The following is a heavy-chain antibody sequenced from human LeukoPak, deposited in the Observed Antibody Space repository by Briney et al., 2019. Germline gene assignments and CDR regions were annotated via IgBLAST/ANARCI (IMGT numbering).Heavy chain of an antibody. CDR3: AREGRRDGYNS. J-gene: IGHJ4*02. CDR2: INHSGST. CDR1: GGSFSGYY. Sequence: SETLSLTCAVYGGSFSGYYWSWIRQPPGKGLEWIGEINHSGSTNYNPSLKSRVTISVDTSKNQFSLKLSSVTAADTAVYYCAREGRRDGYNSWGQGTLVTVSS. V-gene: IGHV4-34*01. D-gene: IGHD5-24*01.